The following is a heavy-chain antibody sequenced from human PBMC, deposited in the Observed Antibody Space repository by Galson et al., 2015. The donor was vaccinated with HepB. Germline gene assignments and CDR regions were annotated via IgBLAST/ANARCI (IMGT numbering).Heavy chain of an antibody. D-gene: IGHD3-22*01. CDR2: IKQDGSEK. CDR1: GFTFSSYW. J-gene: IGHJ5*02. Sequence: SLRLSCAASGFTFSSYWMSWVRQAPGKGLEWVANIKQDGSEKYYVDSVKGRFTISRDNAKNSLYLQMNSLRAEDTAVYYCARGVTTDPYWFDPWGQGTLVTVSS. V-gene: IGHV3-7*03. CDR3: ARGVTTDPYWFDP.